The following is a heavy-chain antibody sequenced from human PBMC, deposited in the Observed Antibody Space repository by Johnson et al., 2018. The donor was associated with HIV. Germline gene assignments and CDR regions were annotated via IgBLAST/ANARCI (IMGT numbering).Heavy chain of an antibody. CDR3: ARGAMGNAFDI. CDR1: GFTFSSYD. V-gene: IGHV3-13*01. D-gene: IGHD5-18*01. Sequence: GRSLRLSCAASGFTFSSYDMHWVRQATGKGLEWVSAIGTAGDTYYPGSVKGRFTISRENAKNSLYLQMNSLRAGDTAVYYCARGAMGNAFDIWGQGTMVTVSS. CDR2: IGTAGDT. J-gene: IGHJ3*02.